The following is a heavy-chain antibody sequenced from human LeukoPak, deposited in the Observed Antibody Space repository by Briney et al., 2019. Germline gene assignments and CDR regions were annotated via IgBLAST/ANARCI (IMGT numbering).Heavy chain of an antibody. CDR1: GGSISSYY. CDR2: IYYSGGT. V-gene: IGHV4-59*08. Sequence: PSETLSLTCTVSGGSISSYYWSWIRQPPGKGLEWIGYIYYSGGTNYNPSLKSRVTISLETSKSQFSLKLSSVTAGDTAVYYCARVSPSYDSGGYKVYGMDVWGQGTTVTVSS. J-gene: IGHJ6*02. D-gene: IGHD3-22*01. CDR3: ARVSPSYDSGGYKVYGMDV.